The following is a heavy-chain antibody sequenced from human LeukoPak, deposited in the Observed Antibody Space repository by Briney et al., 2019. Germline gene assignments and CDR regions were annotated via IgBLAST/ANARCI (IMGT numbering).Heavy chain of an antibody. CDR1: GYTFTGYY. Sequence: GASVKVSCKASGYTFTGYYMHWVRQAPGQGLEWMGWINPNSGGTNYAQKFQGWVTMTRDTSISTAYMELSRLRSDDTAVYYCARSRALFLPNFDYWGQGTLVTVSS. D-gene: IGHD2/OR15-2a*01. J-gene: IGHJ4*02. V-gene: IGHV1-2*04. CDR2: INPNSGGT. CDR3: ARSRALFLPNFDY.